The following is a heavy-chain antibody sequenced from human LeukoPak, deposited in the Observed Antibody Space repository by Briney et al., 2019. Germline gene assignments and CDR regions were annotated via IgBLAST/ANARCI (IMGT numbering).Heavy chain of an antibody. CDR2: INPSGGST. V-gene: IGHV1-46*01. J-gene: IGHJ1*01. Sequence: ASVKVSCKASGYTFTSYYMHWVRQAPRQGLEWMGIINPSGGSTSYAQKFQGRVTMTRDTSTSTVYMELSSLRSEDTAVYYCATEGPSAEYFQHWGQGTLVTVSS. CDR3: ATEGPSAEYFQH. CDR1: GYTFTSYY.